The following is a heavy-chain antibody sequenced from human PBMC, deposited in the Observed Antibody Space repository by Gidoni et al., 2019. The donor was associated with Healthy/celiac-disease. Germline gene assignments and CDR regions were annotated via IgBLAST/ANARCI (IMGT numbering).Heavy chain of an antibody. Sequence: GLPFSSYWMHCVRQAPGNGLVWVARINSDGSSTSYADSGKGRFTISRDNAKNTLYLQMNSLRAEDTAVYYCARDIDYTDAFDIWGQGTMVTVSS. D-gene: IGHD4-4*01. CDR1: GLPFSSYW. CDR3: ARDIDYTDAFDI. V-gene: IGHV3-74*01. CDR2: INSDGSST. J-gene: IGHJ3*02.